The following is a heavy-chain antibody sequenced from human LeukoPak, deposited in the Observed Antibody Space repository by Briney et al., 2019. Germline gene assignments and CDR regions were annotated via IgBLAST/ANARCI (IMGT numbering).Heavy chain of an antibody. CDR2: IIPIFGTG. V-gene: IGHV1-69*13. CDR1: GGTFTTYA. D-gene: IGHD3-22*01. J-gene: IGHJ4*02. CDR3: ARGLGDSSGYYYSDN. Sequence: SVKFSCKTSGGTFTTYAISWVRQAPGQGLEWMGGIIPIFGTGNYAQKFQGRVTITADESTSTAYMELSSLRSEDTAVYYCARGLGDSSGYYYSDNWGQGTLVTVSS.